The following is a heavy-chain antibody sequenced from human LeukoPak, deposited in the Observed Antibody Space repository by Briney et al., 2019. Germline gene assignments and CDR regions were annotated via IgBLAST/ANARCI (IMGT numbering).Heavy chain of an antibody. CDR3: AKDSSGYSYGYYYYGMDV. CDR1: GFTFDDYA. Sequence: GGSLRLSCAASGFTFDDYAMHWVRQAPGKGLEWVSGISWNSGSIGYADSVKGRFTISRDNAKNSLYLQMNSLRAEDTALYYCAKDSSGYSYGYYYYGMDVWGQGTTVTVSS. J-gene: IGHJ6*02. D-gene: IGHD5-18*01. CDR2: ISWNSGSI. V-gene: IGHV3-9*01.